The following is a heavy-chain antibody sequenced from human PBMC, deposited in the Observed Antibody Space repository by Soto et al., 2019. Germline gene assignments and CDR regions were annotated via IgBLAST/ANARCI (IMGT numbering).Heavy chain of an antibody. CDR1: GGSFSGYY. D-gene: IGHD3-10*01. V-gene: IGHV4-34*01. CDR2: INHSGST. CDR3: ARGGYMVRGAGYFDL. J-gene: IGHJ2*01. Sequence: QVQLQQWGAGLLKPSETLSLTCAVYGGSFSGYYWSWIRQPPGKGLEWIGEINHSGSTSYNPSLKSRVTISVDTSKNQFSLKLSSVTAADTAVYYCARGGYMVRGAGYFDLWGRGTLVTVSS.